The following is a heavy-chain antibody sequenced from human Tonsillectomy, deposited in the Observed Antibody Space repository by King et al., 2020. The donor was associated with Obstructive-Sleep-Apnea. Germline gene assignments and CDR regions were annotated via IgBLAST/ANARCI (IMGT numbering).Heavy chain of an antibody. CDR2: ISSSSRYI. V-gene: IGHV3-21*01. J-gene: IGHJ4*02. CDR3: ARAGYYYDSSRSYYFDY. D-gene: IGHD3-22*01. Sequence: VQLVESGGGLVKPGGSLRLSCAASGFTFSDYYMNWVRQAPGKGLQWVSSISSSSRYIYYADSVKGRFTNSRDNAKNSLYLQMNSLRVEDTAVYYCARAGYYYDSSRSYYFDYWGQATLVTL. CDR1: GFTFSDYY.